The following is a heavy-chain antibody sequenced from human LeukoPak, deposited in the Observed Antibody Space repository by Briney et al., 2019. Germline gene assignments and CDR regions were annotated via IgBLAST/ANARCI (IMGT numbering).Heavy chain of an antibody. CDR2: ISSSSSYI. CDR3: ARAAELGTNWFDP. CDR1: GFTFSSYA. D-gene: IGHD7-27*01. Sequence: GGSLRLSCAASGFTFSSYAMSWVRQAPGKGLEWVSSISSSSSYIYYADSVKGRFTISRDNAKNSLYLQMNSLRAEDTAVYYCARAAELGTNWFDPWGQGTLVTVSS. J-gene: IGHJ5*02. V-gene: IGHV3-21*01.